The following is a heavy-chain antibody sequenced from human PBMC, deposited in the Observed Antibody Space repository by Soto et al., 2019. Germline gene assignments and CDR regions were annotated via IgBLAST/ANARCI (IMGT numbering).Heavy chain of an antibody. V-gene: IGHV4-59*11. J-gene: IGHJ4*02. D-gene: IGHD5-12*01. Sequence: PSETLSLTCTVSGAPITTHYWLWVRQAPGKGLEWIGHIYHRVTTNYNPSLKSRVTMSLDTSKNQFYLNLRSLTAADTAVYYCASSIMATISDFDSWGQGILVTVS. CDR1: GAPITTHY. CDR2: IYHRVTT. CDR3: ASSIMATISDFDS.